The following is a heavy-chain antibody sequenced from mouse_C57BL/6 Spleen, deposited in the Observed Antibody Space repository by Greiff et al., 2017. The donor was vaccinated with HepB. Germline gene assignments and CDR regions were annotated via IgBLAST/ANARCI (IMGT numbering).Heavy chain of an antibody. CDR1: GYTFTSYW. CDR2: IDPSDSYT. D-gene: IGHD3-1*01. Sequence: QVQLQQPGAELVKPGASVKLSCKASGYTFTSYWMQWVKQRPGQGLEWIGEIDPSDSYTNYNQKFKGKATLTVDTSSSTAYMQLSSLPSEDSAVFFCGLGATDYWGQGTTLTVSS. CDR3: GLGATDY. J-gene: IGHJ2*01. V-gene: IGHV1-50*01.